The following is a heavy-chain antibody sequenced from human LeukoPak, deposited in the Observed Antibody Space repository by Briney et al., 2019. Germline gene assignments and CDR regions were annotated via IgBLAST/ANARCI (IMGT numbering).Heavy chain of an antibody. J-gene: IGHJ4*02. CDR2: INPNSGGT. CDR3: ARAAGTTWDCLGR. CDR1: GYTFTSYY. V-gene: IGHV1-2*06. D-gene: IGHD1/OR15-1a*01. Sequence: GASVKVSCKASGYTFTSYYMHWVRQAPGQGLEWMGRINPNSGGTNYAQKFQGRVTMTRDTSISTAYMELSRLRSDDTAVYYCARAAGTTWDCLGRWGQGTLVTVSS.